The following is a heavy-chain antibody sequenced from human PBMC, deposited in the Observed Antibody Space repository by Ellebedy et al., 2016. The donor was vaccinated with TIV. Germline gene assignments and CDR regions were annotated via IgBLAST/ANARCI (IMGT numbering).Heavy chain of an antibody. CDR2: INAGNGNT. CDR1: GYTFTSYA. J-gene: IGHJ4*02. D-gene: IGHD5-18*01. CDR3: ARDLAHTAMLYFDY. V-gene: IGHV1-3*01. Sequence: ASVKVSCKASGYTFTSYAMHWVRQAPGQRLEWMGWINAGNGNTKYSQKFQGRVTITRDTSASTAYMELSSLTSEDTAVYYCARDLAHTAMLYFDYWGQGTLVTVSS.